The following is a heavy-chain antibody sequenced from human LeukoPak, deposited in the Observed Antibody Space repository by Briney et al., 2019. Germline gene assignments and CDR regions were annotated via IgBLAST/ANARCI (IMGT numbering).Heavy chain of an antibody. V-gene: IGHV3-23*01. Sequence: PGGSLRLSCAASGFTFSSYAMSWVRQAPGKGLEWVSAISGGGGSTYYADSVKGRFTISRDNSKNTLYLQMNSLRAEDTAVYYCARPIWFGESPYFDYWGQGTLVTVSS. J-gene: IGHJ4*02. D-gene: IGHD3-10*01. CDR1: GFTFSSYA. CDR2: ISGGGGST. CDR3: ARPIWFGESPYFDY.